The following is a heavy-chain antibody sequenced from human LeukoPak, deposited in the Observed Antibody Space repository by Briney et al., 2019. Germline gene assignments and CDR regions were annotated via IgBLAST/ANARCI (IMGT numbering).Heavy chain of an antibody. V-gene: IGHV3-7*01. CDR1: GFTFSSHW. D-gene: IGHD3-22*01. CDR2: INEDGSRK. J-gene: IGHJ4*02. CDR3: ARVDPGNSGYQDY. Sequence: PGGSLRLSCTASGFTFSSHWMSWVRQAPGKGLERVANINEDGSRKYYLDSVKGRFTISRDNAKNSLYVLMNSLGAEDTAVYYCARVDPGNSGYQDYWGQGTLVTVSS.